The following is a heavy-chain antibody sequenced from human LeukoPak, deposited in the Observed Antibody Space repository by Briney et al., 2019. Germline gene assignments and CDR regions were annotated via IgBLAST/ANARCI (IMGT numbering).Heavy chain of an antibody. J-gene: IGHJ4*02. CDR1: GYSISSGYY. CDR3: ARVRGYPPAAYYFDY. CDR2: IYHSGST. D-gene: IGHD3-16*02. V-gene: IGHV4-38-2*02. Sequence: SETLSLTCTVSGYSISSGYYWGWIRQPPGKGLEWIGSIYHSGSTYYNPSLKSRVTISVDTSKNQFSLKLSSVTAADTAVYYCARVRGYPPAAYYFDYWGQGTLVTVSS.